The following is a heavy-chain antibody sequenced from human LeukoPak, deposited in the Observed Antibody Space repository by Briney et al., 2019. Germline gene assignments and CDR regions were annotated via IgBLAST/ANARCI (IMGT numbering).Heavy chain of an antibody. Sequence: SETLSLTCTVSGGSISSYYWSWIRQPPGKGLEWIGYIYYSGSTNYNPSLKSRVTISVDTSKNQFSLKLSSVTAADTAVYYCAKDSGFLLYPLTPSDYWGQGTLVTVSS. CDR3: AKDSGFLLYPLTPSDY. V-gene: IGHV4-59*12. J-gene: IGHJ4*02. CDR1: GGSISSYY. CDR2: IYYSGST. D-gene: IGHD2-15*01.